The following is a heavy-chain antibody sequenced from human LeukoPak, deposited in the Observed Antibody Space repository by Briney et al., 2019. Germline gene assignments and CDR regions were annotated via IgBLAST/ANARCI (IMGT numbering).Heavy chain of an antibody. J-gene: IGHJ3*02. Sequence: GGSLRLSCAASGFTFSSYAMNWVRQAPGKGLEWVSVISGSGGSTYYADSVKGRFTISRDDSKNTLYLQMNSLRAEDTAVYYCAREVDSGAFDIWGQGTMVTVSS. CDR3: AREVDSGAFDI. D-gene: IGHD1-26*01. V-gene: IGHV3-23*01. CDR2: ISGSGGST. CDR1: GFTFSSYA.